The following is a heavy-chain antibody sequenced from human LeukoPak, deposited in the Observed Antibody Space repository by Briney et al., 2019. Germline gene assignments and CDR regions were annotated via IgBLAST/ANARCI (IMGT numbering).Heavy chain of an antibody. J-gene: IGHJ5*02. Sequence: GALRLSCEASGFTFSSYAMSWVRQAPGKGLEWVSAISGSGGSTYYADSVKGRFTISRDNSKNTLYLQMNSLRAEDTAVYYCAKGGSGWPSPSNWFDPWGQGTLVTVSS. V-gene: IGHV3-23*01. D-gene: IGHD6-19*01. CDR3: AKGGSGWPSPSNWFDP. CDR2: ISGSGGST. CDR1: GFTFSSYA.